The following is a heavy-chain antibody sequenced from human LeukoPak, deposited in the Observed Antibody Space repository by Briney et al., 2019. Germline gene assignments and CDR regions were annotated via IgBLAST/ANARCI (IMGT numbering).Heavy chain of an antibody. CDR2: INPDGSYT. J-gene: IGHJ4*02. V-gene: IGHV3-74*01. CDR1: GFTFSSYW. Sequence: GGSPRLSCAASGFTFSSYWMHWVRQPPGKGLVWVSRINPDGSYTSSADSVKGRFTISRDNARDTLYLQMNSLRAEDTAVYYCTRDTFGGDDFWGQGTLVTVSS. CDR3: TRDTFGGDDF. D-gene: IGHD3-10*01.